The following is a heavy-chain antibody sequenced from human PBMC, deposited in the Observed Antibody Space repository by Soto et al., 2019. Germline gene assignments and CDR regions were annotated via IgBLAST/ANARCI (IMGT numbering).Heavy chain of an antibody. Sequence: DSVQVTFTASGYTFTGYYMHWLRQATGQGLEWMGWINPNSGGTNYAQKFQGWVTMTRDTSISTAYMELSRLRSDDTAVYYCARGYCSGGSCYFDYWGQGTLVTVSS. V-gene: IGHV1-2*04. CDR1: GYTFTGYY. D-gene: IGHD2-15*01. CDR2: INPNSGGT. CDR3: ARGYCSGGSCYFDY. J-gene: IGHJ4*02.